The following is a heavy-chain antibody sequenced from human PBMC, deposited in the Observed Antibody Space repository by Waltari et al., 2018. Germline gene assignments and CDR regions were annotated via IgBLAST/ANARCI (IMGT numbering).Heavy chain of an antibody. J-gene: IGHJ3*02. CDR2: IKQDGSEK. D-gene: IGHD3-9*01. CDR3: ARAVLNILTGYYDAFDI. Sequence: EVQLVESGGGLVQPGGSLRLSCAASGFIFSSYWMRWVRQAPGRGMGWGASIKQDGSEKYYVDSVKGRFTISRDNAKNSLYLQMNSLRAEDTAVYYCARAVLNILTGYYDAFDIWGQGTMVTVSS. V-gene: IGHV3-7*01. CDR1: GFIFSSYW.